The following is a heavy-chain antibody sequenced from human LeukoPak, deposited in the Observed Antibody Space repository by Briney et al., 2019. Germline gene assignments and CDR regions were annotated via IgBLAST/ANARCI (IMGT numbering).Heavy chain of an antibody. J-gene: IGHJ4*02. D-gene: IGHD1-26*01. CDR1: GYTFTGYY. CDR2: INPNSGGT. V-gene: IGHV1-2*02. CDR3: ARDPRGSGSYSDY. Sequence: ASVKVSCKASGYTFTGYYMHWVRQAPGQGLEWMGWINPNSGGTNYAQKLQGRVTMTTDTSTSTAYMELRSLRSDDTAVYYCARDPRGSGSYSDYWGQGTLVTVSS.